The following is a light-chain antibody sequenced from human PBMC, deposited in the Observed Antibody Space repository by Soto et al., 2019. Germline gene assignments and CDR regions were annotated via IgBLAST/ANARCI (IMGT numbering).Light chain of an antibody. V-gene: IGKV1-5*01. CDR2: AAS. J-gene: IGKJ1*01. CDR1: QIISRW. CDR3: QQYNSYSWT. Sequence: DIQMPQSPSTLSASVGDRVAITCRASQIISRWLAWYQQKPGKAPKLLIYAASSLFSGVPSRFSGSGSGTEFTLTISSLQPDDFATYYCQQYNSYSWTFGQGSKWIS.